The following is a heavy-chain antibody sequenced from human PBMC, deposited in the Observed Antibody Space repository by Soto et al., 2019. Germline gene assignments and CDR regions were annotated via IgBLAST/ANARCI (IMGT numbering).Heavy chain of an antibody. CDR1: GFTFNNYA. Sequence: EVQLLESGGGLVQPGGSLRLSCAASGFTFNNYAMTWVRQAPGKGLEWVSAISGGGDTTSYADSVKGRFTVSRDGSKKTLYLKMGRLRAEDTALYYCAKGRGGSGSLTPRVDFWGQGTLVTVSS. D-gene: IGHD3-10*01. J-gene: IGHJ4*02. V-gene: IGHV3-23*01. CDR3: AKGRGGSGSLTPRVDF. CDR2: ISGGGDTT.